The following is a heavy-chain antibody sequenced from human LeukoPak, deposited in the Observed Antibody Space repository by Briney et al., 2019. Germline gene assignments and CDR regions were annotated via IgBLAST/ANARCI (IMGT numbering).Heavy chain of an antibody. CDR2: ISSSSSTI. D-gene: IGHD2-21*02. V-gene: IGHV3-48*02. Sequence: GGSLRLSCAASGFTFSSYSMNWVRQAPGKGLEWVSYISSSSSTIYYADSVKGRFTISRDNAKNSLYLQMNSLRDEDTAVYYCARDWVDSKAYCGGDCYSDYYYGMDVWGQGTTVTVSS. J-gene: IGHJ6*02. CDR1: GFTFSSYS. CDR3: ARDWVDSKAYCGGDCYSDYYYGMDV.